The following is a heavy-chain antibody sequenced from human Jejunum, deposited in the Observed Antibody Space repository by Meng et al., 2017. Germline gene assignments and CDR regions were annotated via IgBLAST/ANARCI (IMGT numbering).Heavy chain of an antibody. V-gene: IGHV1-18*01. CDR3: ARDSVGVVYGGNEY. CDR2: INANNGDT. D-gene: IGHD4-23*01. Sequence: ASVKVSCKPSGYNFRIYGITWVRQAPGQGLEWMGWINANNGDTNYAQKFQGRVTLSTDITTNTAYMELRTLRSDDTAVYYCARDSVGVVYGGNEYWGQGTLVTVSS. CDR1: GYNFRIYG. J-gene: IGHJ4*02.